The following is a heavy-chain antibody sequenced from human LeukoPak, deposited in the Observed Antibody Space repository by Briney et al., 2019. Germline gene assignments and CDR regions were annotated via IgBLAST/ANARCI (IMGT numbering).Heavy chain of an antibody. CDR2: IYYSGST. Sequence: SETLSLTCTVSGGSVSSGSYYWSWIRQPPGKGLEWIGYIYYSGSTNYNPSLKSRVTISVDTSKNQFSLKLSSVTAADTAVYYCARDQGGYSGYDYYFDHWGQGSLVTVSS. J-gene: IGHJ4*02. V-gene: IGHV4-61*01. CDR3: ARDQGGYSGYDYYFDH. D-gene: IGHD5-12*01. CDR1: GGSVSSGSYY.